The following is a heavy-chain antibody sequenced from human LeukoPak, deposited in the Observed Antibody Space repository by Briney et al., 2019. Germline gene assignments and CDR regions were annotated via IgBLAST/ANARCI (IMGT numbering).Heavy chain of an antibody. CDR1: GFTFSSYW. D-gene: IGHD3-3*01. V-gene: IGHV3-7*01. CDR2: IKQDGSEK. CDR3: ARDLSGSSGYYYYYYMDV. J-gene: IGHJ6*03. Sequence: GGSLRLSCAASGFTFSSYWMSWVRQAPGKGLEWVANIKQDGSEKYYVDSVKGRFTISRDNAKNSLYLQMNSLRAEDTAVYYCARDLSGSSGYYYYYYMDVWGKGTTVTISS.